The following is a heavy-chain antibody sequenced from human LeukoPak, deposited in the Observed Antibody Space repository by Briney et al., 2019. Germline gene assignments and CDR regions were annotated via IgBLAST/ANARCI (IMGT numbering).Heavy chain of an antibody. J-gene: IGHJ4*02. CDR1: GVSVTSGGYY. CDR2: IYTSGST. D-gene: IGHD6-19*01. V-gene: IGHV4-61*02. Sequence: SETLSLTCTVPGVSVTSGGYYWSWIRQPAGKGLEWIGRIYTSGSTNYNPSLKSRVTVSVDTSKNQFSLKLTSVTAADTAVYYCAGTSSGWDYFDYWGQGTLVTVSS. CDR3: AGTSSGWDYFDY.